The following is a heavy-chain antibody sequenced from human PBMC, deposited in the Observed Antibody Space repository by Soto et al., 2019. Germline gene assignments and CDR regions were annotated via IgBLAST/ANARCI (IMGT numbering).Heavy chain of an antibody. CDR3: ARQLRKYGDKDY. Sequence: QLQLQESSPGLVKPSETLSLTCTVSGGSISSSSYYWGWIRQPPGKGLEWIGSIYYSGSTYYNPSLKSRVTISVDTSKNQFSLKLSSVTAADTAVYYCARQLRKYGDKDYWGQGTLVTVSS. CDR2: IYYSGST. D-gene: IGHD4-17*01. V-gene: IGHV4-39*01. J-gene: IGHJ4*02. CDR1: GGSISSSSYY.